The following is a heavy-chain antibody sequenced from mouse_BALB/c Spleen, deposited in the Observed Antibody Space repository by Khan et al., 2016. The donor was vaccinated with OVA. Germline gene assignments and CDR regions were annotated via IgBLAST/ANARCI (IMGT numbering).Heavy chain of an antibody. D-gene: IGHD1-1*01. J-gene: IGHJ1*01. CDR2: ISYDGSN. V-gene: IGHV3-6*02. CDR3: ARDYYGSSWYFDV. Sequence: VQLKESGPGLVKPSQSLSLTCSVTGYSITSGYYWNWIRQFPGNKLEWMGYISYDGSNNYNPSLKNRISITRDTSKNQFFLNLNSVTTEETATYYCARDYYGSSWYFDVGGAGTTVTVSS. CDR1: GYSITSGYY.